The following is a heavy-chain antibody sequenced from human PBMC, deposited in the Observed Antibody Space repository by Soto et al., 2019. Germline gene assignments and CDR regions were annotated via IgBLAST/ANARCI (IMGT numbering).Heavy chain of an antibody. J-gene: IGHJ4*02. Sequence: ESGGGLVQPGGSLKLSCAASGLTFSSYAMSWVRQAPGKGLEWVSGISGSGGSTYYIDSVKGRFTISRDNSKNTLYLQMNSLRGDDTAVYYCAKDRVGVAGPNWGQGTLVTVSS. CDR2: ISGSGGST. CDR1: GLTFSSYA. CDR3: AKDRVGVAGPN. V-gene: IGHV3-23*01. D-gene: IGHD2-15*01.